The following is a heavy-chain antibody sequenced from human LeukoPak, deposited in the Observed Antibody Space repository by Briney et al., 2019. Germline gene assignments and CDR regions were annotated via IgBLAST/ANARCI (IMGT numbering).Heavy chain of an antibody. CDR1: GGSFSGYY. CDR2: INHSGST. V-gene: IGHV4-34*01. Sequence: SETLSLTCAVYGGSFSGYYWSWIRQPPGKGLEWIGEINHSGSTNYNPSLKSRVTISVDTSKNQFSLKLSSVTAADTAVYYCARGRRVYSSGWYGYFDYWGQGTLVTDSS. D-gene: IGHD6-19*01. J-gene: IGHJ4*02. CDR3: ARGRRVYSSGWYGYFDY.